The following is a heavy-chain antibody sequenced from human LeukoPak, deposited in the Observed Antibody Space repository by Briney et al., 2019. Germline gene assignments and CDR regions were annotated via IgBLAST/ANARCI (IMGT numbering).Heavy chain of an antibody. CDR3: GSLTVVAKDH. CDR2: INSDGSST. D-gene: IGHD3-22*01. V-gene: IGHV3-74*01. J-gene: IGHJ4*02. Sequence: PGGSLRLSCAASGFTFSTYWMNWVRQAPGKGLVGVAQINSDGSSTSYADSVKGRFTISRDNAKNTLYLQMINLRAEDTAVYYCGSLTVVAKDHWGQGTLVTVSS. CDR1: GFTFSTYW.